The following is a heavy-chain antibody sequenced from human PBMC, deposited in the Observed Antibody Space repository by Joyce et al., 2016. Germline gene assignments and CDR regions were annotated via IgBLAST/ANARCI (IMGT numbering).Heavy chain of an antibody. D-gene: IGHD5-12*01. V-gene: IGHV3-30*18. J-gene: IGHJ4*02. CDR3: AKDSGTSALDY. CDR2: ISYDESQK. Sequence: QVQLVESGGGVVQPGGSLRLSCAASGFTFSDFGFHWVRQTPGKGLEWGAVISYDESQKYYSDSVKGRLTISRDNSKNTIYLQMHSLRGEDTAVYYCAKDSGTSALDYWGQGTLVTVSS. CDR1: GFTFSDFG.